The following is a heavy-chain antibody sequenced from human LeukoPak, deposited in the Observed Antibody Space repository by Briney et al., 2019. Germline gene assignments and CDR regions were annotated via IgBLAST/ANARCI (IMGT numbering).Heavy chain of an antibody. Sequence: PSEILSLTCSVSGGSMRSSDYYWAWIRQPPGKGLEWIGNVFYSGRVHYNPSLQSRVTTSSDPSKNRFSLTMTSLTAADTAVYYCARHVDGYSYALPRFYFDFWGQGIMVTVSS. CDR3: ARHVDGYSYALPRFYFDF. D-gene: IGHD5-18*01. CDR1: GGSMRSSDYY. J-gene: IGHJ4*02. CDR2: VFYSGRV. V-gene: IGHV4-39*01.